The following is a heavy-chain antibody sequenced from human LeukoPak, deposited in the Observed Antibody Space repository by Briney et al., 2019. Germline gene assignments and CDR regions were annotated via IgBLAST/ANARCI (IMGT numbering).Heavy chain of an antibody. V-gene: IGHV3-48*03. CDR2: INSGGNTQ. Sequence: GGSLRLSCAASGFSLSTYEMNWIRQVPGKGLEWVSHINSGGNTQYYADSVRGRFTMSRDNAKNSLDLQMNSLRAEDTAVYYCAREMDDILTGYGLDYWGQGTLVTVSS. CDR3: AREMDDILTGYGLDY. D-gene: IGHD3-9*01. CDR1: GFSLSTYE. J-gene: IGHJ4*02.